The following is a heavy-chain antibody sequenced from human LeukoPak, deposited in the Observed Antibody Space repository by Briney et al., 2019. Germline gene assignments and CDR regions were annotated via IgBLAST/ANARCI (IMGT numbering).Heavy chain of an antibody. CDR2: ISGSAGST. Sequence: GGSLRLSCVGSGFTFSNYAMTWVRQAPRKGLEWVSAISGSAGSTYYADSVKGRFTISRDNSKNTLYLQMNSLRAEDTAVYFCAKDAATVPPRTHDYWGQGTLVTVSS. V-gene: IGHV3-23*01. CDR1: GFTFSNYA. CDR3: AKDAATVPPRTHDY. D-gene: IGHD4-17*01. J-gene: IGHJ4*02.